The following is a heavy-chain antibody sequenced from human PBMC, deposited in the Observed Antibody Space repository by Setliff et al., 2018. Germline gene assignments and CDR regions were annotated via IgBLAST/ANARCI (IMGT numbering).Heavy chain of an antibody. CDR1: GYTFTGYY. D-gene: IGHD3-3*01. V-gene: IGHV1-2*04. J-gene: IGHJ5*02. CDR2: INPNSGGT. Sequence: EASVKVSCKASGYTFTGYYMHWVRQAPGQGLEWMGWINPNSGGTNYAQKFQGWVTMTRDTSISTAYMELSRLRSEDTAVYYCARDTYIGDFWSGYYVQGRFDPWGQGTLVTVSS. CDR3: ARDTYIGDFWSGYYVQGRFDP.